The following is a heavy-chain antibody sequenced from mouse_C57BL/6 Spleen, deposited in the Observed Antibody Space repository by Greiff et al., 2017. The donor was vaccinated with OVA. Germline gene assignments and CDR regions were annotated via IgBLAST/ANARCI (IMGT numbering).Heavy chain of an antibody. CDR2: IYPGNSDT. D-gene: IGHD2-10*02. J-gene: IGHJ2*01. V-gene: IGHV1-5*01. CDR3: TRRVWESPFYCDY. Sequence: VQLQQSGTVLARPGASVKMSCKTSGYTFTSYWMHWVIQRPGQGLEWIGAIYPGNSDTSYNQKFKGKAKLTAVTSASTAYMELSSLTNEDSAVNYCTRRVWESPFYCDYWGQGTTLTVSS. CDR1: GYTFTSYW.